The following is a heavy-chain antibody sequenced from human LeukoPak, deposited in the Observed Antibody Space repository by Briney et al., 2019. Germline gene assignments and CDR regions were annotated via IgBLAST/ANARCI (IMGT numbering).Heavy chain of an antibody. CDR3: ATEYGSGSYYKRGWFDP. J-gene: IGHJ5*02. V-gene: IGHV1-69*05. CDR2: IIPIFGTA. D-gene: IGHD3-10*01. CDR1: GYTFTSYG. Sequence: SVTVSCKASGYTFTSYGISWVRQAPGQGLEWMGGIIPIFGTANYAQKFQGRVTITTDESTSTAYMELSSLRSEDTAVYYCATEYGSGSYYKRGWFDPWGQGTLVTVSS.